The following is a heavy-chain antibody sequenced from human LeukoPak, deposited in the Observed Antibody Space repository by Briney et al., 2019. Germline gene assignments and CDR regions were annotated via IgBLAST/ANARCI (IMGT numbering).Heavy chain of an antibody. D-gene: IGHD3-10*01. J-gene: IGHJ4*02. CDR3: AAESGFGSGSFLDS. V-gene: IGHV4-59*03. CDR2: ISYTGSS. Sequence: SETLSLTCTVSGASMSSYYWSWVRQPPGKGLEWIGYISYTGSSNYNPPLNGRVTVSTDTSKNQFSLKLSSVTAADTAVYFCAAESGFGSGSFLDSWGQGILVIVSS. CDR1: GASMSSYY.